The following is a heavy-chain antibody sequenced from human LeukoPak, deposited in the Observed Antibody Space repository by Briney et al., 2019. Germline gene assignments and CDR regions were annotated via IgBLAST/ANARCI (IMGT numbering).Heavy chain of an antibody. CDR2: ISAYNGNT. Sequence: ASVKVSCKASGYTFTSYGISWVRQAPGQGLEWMGWISAYNGNTNYAQKFQGRVTMTRDTSISTAYMELSRLRSDDTAVYYCARDSAVAGNYWGQGTLVTVSS. D-gene: IGHD6-19*01. V-gene: IGHV1-18*01. CDR3: ARDSAVAGNY. CDR1: GYTFTSYG. J-gene: IGHJ4*02.